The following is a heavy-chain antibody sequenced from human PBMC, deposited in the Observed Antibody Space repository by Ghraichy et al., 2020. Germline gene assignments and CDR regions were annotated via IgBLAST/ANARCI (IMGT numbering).Heavy chain of an antibody. CDR1: GYSISSGYY. V-gene: IGHV4-38-2*02. Sequence: SETLSLTCTVSGYSISSGYYWGWIRQPPGKGLEWIGSIYYSGSTYHNPSLKSRVTISGDTSKNQFSLRLTSVTAADTAVYYCARGYYYDSSGYYFSAFDIWGQGTMVTVSS. CDR3: ARGYYYDSSGYYFSAFDI. J-gene: IGHJ3*02. CDR2: IYYSGST. D-gene: IGHD3-22*01.